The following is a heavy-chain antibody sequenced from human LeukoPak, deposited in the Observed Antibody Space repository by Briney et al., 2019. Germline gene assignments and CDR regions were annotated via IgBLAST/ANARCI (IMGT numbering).Heavy chain of an antibody. CDR3: ASRILYDFWSGYYMGGELDY. V-gene: IGHV1-8*01. Sequence: AASVKVSCKASGYTFTSYDINWVRQATGQGLEWMGWMNPNSGNTGYAQKFQGRVTMTRNTSISTAYMELSSLRSEDTAVYYCASRILYDFWSGYYMGGELDYWGQGTLVTVSS. D-gene: IGHD3-3*01. CDR1: GYTFTSYD. CDR2: MNPNSGNT. J-gene: IGHJ4*02.